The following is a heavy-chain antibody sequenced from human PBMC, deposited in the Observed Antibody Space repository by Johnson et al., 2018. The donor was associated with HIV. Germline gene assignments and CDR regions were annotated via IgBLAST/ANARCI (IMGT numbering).Heavy chain of an antibody. CDR3: ARELVRYAFDI. V-gene: IGHV3-11*04. CDR1: GFTFSDYY. J-gene: IGHJ3*02. CDR2: ISNSGETV. D-gene: IGHD6-6*01. Sequence: QVQVVESGGGLVKPGGSLRLSCAASGFTFSDYYMSWTRQAPGKGLEWVSYISNSGETVFYADSVQGRFTVSRDYTKNSLYLQMNSLRAEDTAVYYCARELVRYAFDIWGQGTMVTVSS.